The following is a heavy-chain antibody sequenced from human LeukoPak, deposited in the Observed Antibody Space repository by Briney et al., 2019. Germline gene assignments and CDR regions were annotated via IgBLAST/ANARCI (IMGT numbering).Heavy chain of an antibody. Sequence: PGGSLRLSCEASGFTFSNYWMHWVRQAPGKGLMWVSQIKRDGSTTVYADSVKGRFTISRDNAKNTLYLQMNSLTAEDTAIYYCTRVTYYSNDYFQHWGQGTLVTVSS. V-gene: IGHV3-74*03. J-gene: IGHJ1*01. CDR2: IKRDGSTT. D-gene: IGHD3-10*01. CDR1: GFTFSNYW. CDR3: TRVTYYSNDYFQH.